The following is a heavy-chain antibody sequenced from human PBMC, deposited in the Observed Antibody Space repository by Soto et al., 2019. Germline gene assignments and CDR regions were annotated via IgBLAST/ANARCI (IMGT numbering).Heavy chain of an antibody. J-gene: IGHJ4*02. CDR3: AKEVYPRTVLDSSSPWGDY. V-gene: IGHV3-30*18. Sequence: QVQLVESGGGVAQPGRSLRLSCAVSGFTFSDYGMHWVRQAPGKGLEWVAVVSYDGSYKYYADSVKGRFTVSRDLSGNKVFLQMNSLRLEDKAVYFCAKEVYPRTVLDSSSPWGDYWGQGTLVAVSS. CDR2: VSYDGSYK. CDR1: GFTFSDYG. D-gene: IGHD6-6*01.